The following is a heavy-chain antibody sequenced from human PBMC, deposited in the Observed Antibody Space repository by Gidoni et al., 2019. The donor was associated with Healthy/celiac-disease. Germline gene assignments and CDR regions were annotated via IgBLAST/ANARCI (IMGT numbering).Heavy chain of an antibody. CDR2: INHSGST. V-gene: IGHV4-34*01. CDR1: GGSFSGYY. Sequence: QVQLQQWGSGLLKPSETLSLTCAVYGGSFSGYYWSWIRQPPGKGLEWIGEINHSGSTNYNPSLKSRVTISVDTSKNQCSLKLSSVTAADTAVYYCAREACLSFWSGYCYYGMDVWGQGTTVTVSS. CDR3: AREACLSFWSGYCYYGMDV. J-gene: IGHJ6*02. D-gene: IGHD3-3*01.